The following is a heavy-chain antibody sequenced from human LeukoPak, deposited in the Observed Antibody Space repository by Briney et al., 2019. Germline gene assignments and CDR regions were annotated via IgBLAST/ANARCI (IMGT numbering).Heavy chain of an antibody. V-gene: IGHV3-7*01. CDR1: GFTFSSYW. CDR2: IKQDGSEK. D-gene: IGHD1-26*01. J-gene: IGHJ6*03. Sequence: GGSLRLSCAASGFTFSSYWMSWVRQAPGKGLEWVANIKQDGSEKYYVDSVKGRFTISRDNGKNSMYLQMHSLRAEDTAVYYCVRAEVGTTLKYYYYYMDVWGKGTTVTVSS. CDR3: VRAEVGTTLKYYYYYMDV.